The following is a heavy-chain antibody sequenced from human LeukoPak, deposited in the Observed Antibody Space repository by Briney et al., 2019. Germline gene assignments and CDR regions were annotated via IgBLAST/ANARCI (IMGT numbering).Heavy chain of an antibody. Sequence: PSETLSLTCTVSGGSISSGGYYWSWIRQPPGKGLEWIGYIYHSGSTYYNPSLKSRVTISVDRSKNQFSLKLSSVTAADTAVYYCAREDPYDSSGYYDSWGQGTLVTVSS. CDR1: GGSISSGGYY. CDR2: IYHSGST. CDR3: AREDPYDSSGYYDS. V-gene: IGHV4-30-2*01. D-gene: IGHD3-22*01. J-gene: IGHJ5*02.